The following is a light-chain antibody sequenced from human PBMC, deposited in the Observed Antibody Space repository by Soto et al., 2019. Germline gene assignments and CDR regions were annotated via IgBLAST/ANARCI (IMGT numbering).Light chain of an antibody. V-gene: IGKV3-15*01. CDR3: QQYSNWPLT. CDR2: DAS. CDR1: QSVSSS. Sequence: EIVMTQSPATLSVSPGERATLSCRASQSVSSSLAWYQQKPGQAPRLLIYDASTRATDIPARFSGSGSGTEFTLTARSLQSEDFAVYHCQQYSNWPLTFGGGTKVEIK. J-gene: IGKJ4*01.